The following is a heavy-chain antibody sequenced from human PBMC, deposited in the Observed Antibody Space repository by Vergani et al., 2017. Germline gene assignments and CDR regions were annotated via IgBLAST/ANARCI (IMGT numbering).Heavy chain of an antibody. CDR3: AKHFRGWGIDY. J-gene: IGHJ4*02. CDR2: IHFDGSNE. D-gene: IGHD3-16*01. V-gene: IGHV3-30*02. Sequence: QVQLVESGGGVVPRGGSLRLSCATSGFTFSNYDMQWIRQVPGKGLEFVAFIHFDGSNEYYADSVKGRFTLSRDFSKNTLYLQMNSLRTDDTATYYCAKHFRGWGIDYWGQGTQVIVSS. CDR1: GFTFSNYD.